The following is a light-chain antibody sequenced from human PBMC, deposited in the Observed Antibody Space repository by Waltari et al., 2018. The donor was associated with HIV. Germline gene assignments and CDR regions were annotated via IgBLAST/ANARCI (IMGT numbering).Light chain of an antibody. CDR3: AAWDDRLNVVV. J-gene: IGLJ2*01. V-gene: IGLV1-44*01. Sequence: QSVMTQPPSASGTPGQRVPISCSGSRSNIGSSSVNWYQQLPGTAPRLLIYNNNKWPSGVPDRFSASKSGTSASLAISGLQSEDEADYYCAAWDDRLNVVVFGGGTKLTVL. CDR2: NNN. CDR1: RSNIGSSS.